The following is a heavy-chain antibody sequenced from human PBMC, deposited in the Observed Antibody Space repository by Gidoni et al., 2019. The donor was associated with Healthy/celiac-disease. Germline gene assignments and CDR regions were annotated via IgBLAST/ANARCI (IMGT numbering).Heavy chain of an antibody. D-gene: IGHD2-15*01. CDR3: ATVVTPFYYYGMDV. Sequence: EVQLLESGGGLVQPGGSLRLSCAAPGFTFSSYAMSWVRQAPGKGLEWVSAISGSGGSTYYADSVKGRFTISRDNSKNTLYLQMNSLRAEDTAVYYCATVVTPFYYYGMDVWGQGTTVTVSS. J-gene: IGHJ6*02. CDR1: GFTFSSYA. CDR2: ISGSGGST. V-gene: IGHV3-23*01.